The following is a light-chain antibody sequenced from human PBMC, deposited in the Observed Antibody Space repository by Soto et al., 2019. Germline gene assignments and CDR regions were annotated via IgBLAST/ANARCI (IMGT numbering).Light chain of an antibody. CDR3: QQYDSSPKT. Sequence: EIMLPQSPGTLSLSPGERATLSCLASQSFSSNLAWYQQKPGQAPRLLIYGASSRDTGIPDRFSGTGSGTDFTLTISRLEPEDVAVYYCQQYDSSPKTFGQGTKVDIK. CDR2: GAS. V-gene: IGKV3-20*01. J-gene: IGKJ1*01. CDR1: QSFSSN.